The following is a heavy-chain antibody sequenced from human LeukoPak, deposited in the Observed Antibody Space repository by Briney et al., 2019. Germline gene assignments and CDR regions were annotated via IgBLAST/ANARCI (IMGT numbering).Heavy chain of an antibody. CDR1: GYTFTSYD. J-gene: IGHJ6*02. D-gene: IGHD3-9*01. CDR2: MNPNSGNT. CDR3: AREYYDILTGYYRDWYYYYGMDV. Sequence: ASVKVSCKASGYTFTSYDINWVRQATGQGLEWMGWMNPNSGNTGYAQKFQGRVTMTRNTSISTAYMELSSLRSEDTAVYYCAREYYDILTGYYRDWYYYYGMDVWGQGTTVIVSS. V-gene: IGHV1-8*01.